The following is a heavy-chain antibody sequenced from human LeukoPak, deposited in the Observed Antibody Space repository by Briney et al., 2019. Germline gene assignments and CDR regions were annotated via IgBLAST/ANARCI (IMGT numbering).Heavy chain of an antibody. D-gene: IGHD1-1*01. CDR3: ARRARNEYFDY. V-gene: IGHV4-31*03. CDR1: GDSISSGGYY. J-gene: IGHJ4*02. CDR2: IYYSGGI. Sequence: SQTLSLTCTVSGDSISSGGYYWSWIRQHPGKGLEWIGYIYYSGGIYYNPSLKSRVTISVDTSKNQFSLKLNSVTAADTAVYFCARRARNEYFDYWGQGTLVTVSS.